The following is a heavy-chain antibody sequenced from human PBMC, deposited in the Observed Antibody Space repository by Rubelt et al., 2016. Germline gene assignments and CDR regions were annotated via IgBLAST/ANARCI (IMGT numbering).Heavy chain of an antibody. CDR2: IYYRGST. Sequence: QAQLQESGPGLVKPSQTLSLTCTVSGGSISSSSYYWGWIRQPPGKGLEWIGSIYYRGSTYYNPSLKSRVTLSVDTSKNQSSPTLTSVTGADAALYYCAREGTGYHIDPWCQGTLDTVSS. V-gene: IGHV4-39*07. J-gene: IGHJ5*02. CDR1: GGSISSSSYY. D-gene: IGHD3-9*01. CDR3: AREGTGYHIDP.